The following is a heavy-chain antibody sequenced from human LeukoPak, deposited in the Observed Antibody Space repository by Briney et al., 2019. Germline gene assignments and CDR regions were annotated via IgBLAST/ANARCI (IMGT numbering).Heavy chain of an antibody. V-gene: IGHV1-18*01. J-gene: IGHJ4*02. D-gene: IGHD3-22*01. CDR2: RSSYNGNT. CDR3: ATWHYYYYSSGYLWY. Sequence: ASVKVFSKASGYSFSSDGISWGREAAGQGVGWRGWRSSYNGNTNYSQKLPGRGTMTEDTYTDTAYMELSSLRSEDTAVYYCATWHYYYYSSGYLWYWGQGTLVTVSS. CDR1: GYSFSSDG.